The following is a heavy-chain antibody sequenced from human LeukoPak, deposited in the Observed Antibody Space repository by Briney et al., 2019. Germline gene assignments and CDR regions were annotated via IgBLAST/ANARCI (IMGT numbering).Heavy chain of an antibody. CDR1: GYSFNSCW. V-gene: IGHV5-51*01. J-gene: IGHJ4*02. Sequence: GESLKISCKGSGYSFNSCWIGWVRQMPGKGLKWMGIIYPGDSDARYSPSFQGQVTISADKSISTAYLQWSSLKASDTATYYCARRRDLYSGSYYPFDYWGQGTLVTVSS. CDR2: IYPGDSDA. D-gene: IGHD1-26*01. CDR3: ARRRDLYSGSYYPFDY.